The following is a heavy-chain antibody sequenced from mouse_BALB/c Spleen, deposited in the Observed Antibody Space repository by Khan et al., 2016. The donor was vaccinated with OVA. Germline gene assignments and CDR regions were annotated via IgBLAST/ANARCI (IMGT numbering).Heavy chain of an antibody. J-gene: IGHJ2*01. CDR2: IGYSGST. V-gene: IGHV3-2*02. CDR1: GYSITSDYA. D-gene: IGHD1-1*01. Sequence: EVQLQESGPGLLKPSQSLSLTCTVTGYSITSDYAWNWIRQFPGNKLECMAYIGYSGSTTYNPTVKSQSSNTQATSKNQFFLQLNSVTTENTASYYCASERLLLRYPGYFDYWGQGTTLTVSS. CDR3: ASERLLLRYPGYFDY.